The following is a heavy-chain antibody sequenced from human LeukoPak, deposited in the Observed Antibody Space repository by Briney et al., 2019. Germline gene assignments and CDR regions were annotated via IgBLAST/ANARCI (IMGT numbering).Heavy chain of an antibody. V-gene: IGHV3-30*04. J-gene: IGHJ4*02. D-gene: IGHD2-15*01. CDR3: ARDRGYCSGGSCSPYFDY. Sequence: GRSLRLSCAASGFTFSNYAMHWVRQAPGKGLEWVAVISYDGSNKYYADSVKGRFTISRDNSKNTLYLQMNSLRAEDTAVYYCARDRGYCSGGSCSPYFDYWGQGTLVTVSS. CDR1: GFTFSNYA. CDR2: ISYDGSNK.